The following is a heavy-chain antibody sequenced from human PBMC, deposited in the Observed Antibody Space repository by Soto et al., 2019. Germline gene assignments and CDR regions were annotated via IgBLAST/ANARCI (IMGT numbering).Heavy chain of an antibody. J-gene: IGHJ3*02. CDR3: ARHTWIQLWLTAFDI. CDR2: IDPSDSYT. CDR1: GYSFTSYW. D-gene: IGHD5-18*01. V-gene: IGHV5-10-1*01. Sequence: EVQLVQSGAEVKKPGESLRISCKGSGYSFTSYWISWVRQMPGKGLEWMGRIDPSDSYTNYSPSFQGHVTISADKSISTAYLPWSSLKASDTAMYYCARHTWIQLWLTAFDIWGQGTMVTVSS.